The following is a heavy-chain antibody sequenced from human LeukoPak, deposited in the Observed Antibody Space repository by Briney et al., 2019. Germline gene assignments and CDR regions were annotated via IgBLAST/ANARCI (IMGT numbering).Heavy chain of an antibody. V-gene: IGHV3-23*01. CDR3: AKDPGNYDILTGYGLFYYYGMDV. D-gene: IGHD3-9*01. CDR1: GFIFSPYA. CDR2: IAGGDDR. J-gene: IGHJ6*02. Sequence: GGSLRLSCAASGFIFSPYAMSWVRQAPGKGLEWVAGIAGGDDRFYADSVKGRFSISRDNSKNTVDLQMNSLRAEDTAVYYCAKDPGNYDILTGYGLFYYYGMDVWGQGTTVTVSS.